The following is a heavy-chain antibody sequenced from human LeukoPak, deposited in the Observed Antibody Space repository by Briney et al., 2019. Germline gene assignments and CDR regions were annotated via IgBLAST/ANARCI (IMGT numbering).Heavy chain of an antibody. V-gene: IGHV4-4*07. Sequence: SETLSLTCTVSGGSISSYYWSWIRQPAGKGLEWIGRIYTSGSTNYNPSLKSRVTMSVDTSKNQFSLKLSSVTAADTAVYYCASGSWELESLDFWGQGTLVTVSS. CDR2: IYTSGST. CDR1: GGSISSYY. D-gene: IGHD1-26*01. CDR3: ASGSWELESLDF. J-gene: IGHJ4*02.